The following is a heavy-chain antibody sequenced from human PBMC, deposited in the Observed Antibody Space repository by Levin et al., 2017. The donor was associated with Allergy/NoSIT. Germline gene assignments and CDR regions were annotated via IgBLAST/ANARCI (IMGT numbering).Heavy chain of an antibody. Sequence: GSGPTLVKPTETLTLTCTVSGFSLSNGRMGVSWIRQPPGKALEWLAHIFSNDEKSYSTSLKSRLTISKDTSKSQVVLTMTNMDPVDTATYFCARIQTDDYVWGSDRYFDYWGQGTLVTVSS. CDR1: GFSLSNGRMG. D-gene: IGHD3-16*02. V-gene: IGHV2-26*01. J-gene: IGHJ4*02. CDR2: IFSNDEK. CDR3: ARIQTDDYVWGSDRYFDY.